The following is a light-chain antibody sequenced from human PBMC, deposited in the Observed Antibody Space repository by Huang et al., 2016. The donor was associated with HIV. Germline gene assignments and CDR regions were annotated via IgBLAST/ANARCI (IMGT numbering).Light chain of an antibody. CDR1: QDISNS. CDR2: AAS. Sequence: DIQMTQSPSSLSASVGDRVTITCRASQDISNSLAWYQQKPGKAPKLLLYAASRLESGVPCRFSGSGSGTDYTLTISSLQPEDFATYYCQQYYSIPYTFGQGTKLEIK. V-gene: IGKV1-NL1*01. CDR3: QQYYSIPYT. J-gene: IGKJ2*01.